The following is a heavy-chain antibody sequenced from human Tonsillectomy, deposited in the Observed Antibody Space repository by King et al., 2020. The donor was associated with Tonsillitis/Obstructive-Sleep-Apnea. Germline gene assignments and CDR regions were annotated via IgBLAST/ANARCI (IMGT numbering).Heavy chain of an antibody. Sequence: VQLVESGGGLVKPGGSMRLSCAASGFTFSDYYMSWIRQAPGKGLEWFSYISSSSSKSNYADSVKGRFTISRDNAKNSLYLQMNSLRAEDTAVYYCARANSYYFDYWGQGTLVTVSS. J-gene: IGHJ4*02. CDR3: ARANSYYFDY. CDR1: GFTFSDYY. CDR2: ISSSSSKS. V-gene: IGHV3-11*05. D-gene: IGHD4-23*01.